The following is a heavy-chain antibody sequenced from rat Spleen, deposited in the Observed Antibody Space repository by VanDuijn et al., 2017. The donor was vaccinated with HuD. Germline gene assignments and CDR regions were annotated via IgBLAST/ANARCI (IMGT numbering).Heavy chain of an antibody. CDR3: ASRTGNWFAY. D-gene: IGHD5-1*01. Sequence: EVQLVESDGGLVKPGRSLKLSCAASGFTFSDYYMAWVRQAPTKGLEWVASISYDGNVTYYRDSVKGRFTISRDNVKSILYLQMDSLKSEDTATYYCASRTGNWFAYWGQGTLVTVSS. V-gene: IGHV5-29*01. J-gene: IGHJ3*01. CDR1: GFTFSDYY. CDR2: ISYDGNVT.